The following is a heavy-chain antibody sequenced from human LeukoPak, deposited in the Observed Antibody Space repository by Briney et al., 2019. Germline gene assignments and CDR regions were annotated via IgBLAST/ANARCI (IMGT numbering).Heavy chain of an antibody. V-gene: IGHV3-30*04. D-gene: IGHD3-22*01. CDR2: ISYDGSNK. CDR1: GFTFSSYA. J-gene: IGHJ3*02. Sequence: PGGSLRLSCAASGFTFSSYAMHWVRQAPGKGLEWVAVISYDGSNKYYADSVKGRFTISRDNSKNTLYLQMNSLRAEDTAVYYCANLWTSRLHYYDSNDAFDIWGQGTMVTVSS. CDR3: ANLWTSRLHYYDSNDAFDI.